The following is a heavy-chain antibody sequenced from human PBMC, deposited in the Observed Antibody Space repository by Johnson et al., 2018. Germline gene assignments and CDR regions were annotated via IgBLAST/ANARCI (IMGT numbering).Heavy chain of an antibody. Sequence: VQLVQSGGGLVQPGGSLRLSCAASGFTFSSYAMSWVRQAPGKGLEWVSAISGSGGSTYYADSVKGRFTISRDTSKNTLYLQMNSLGAEDTAWFDCAKEPSGDGVAFHIWGQGTMVTVAS. D-gene: IGHD3-10*01. CDR2: ISGSGGST. CDR3: AKEPSGDGVAFHI. V-gene: IGHV3-23*04. J-gene: IGHJ3*02. CDR1: GFTFSSYA.